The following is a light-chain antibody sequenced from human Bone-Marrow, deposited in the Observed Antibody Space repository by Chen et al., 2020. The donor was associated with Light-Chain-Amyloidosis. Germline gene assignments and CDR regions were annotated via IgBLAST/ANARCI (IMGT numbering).Light chain of an antibody. CDR2: DAT. J-gene: IGKJ1*01. CDR1: QSISSW. Sequence: DTQMTQSPSTLSASVGDRVTITCRASQSISSWLGWYQQKPGRAPKLLIYDATSLESGVPSRFSGSQSGTEFTLTISRLQPDDFATYYCQQYNSYSPTFGQGTKVEIK. V-gene: IGKV1-5*01. CDR3: QQYNSYSPT.